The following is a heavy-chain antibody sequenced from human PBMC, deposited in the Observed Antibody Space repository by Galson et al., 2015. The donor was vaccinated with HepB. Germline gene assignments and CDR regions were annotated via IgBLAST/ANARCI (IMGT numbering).Heavy chain of an antibody. D-gene: IGHD3-10*01. CDR3: ARATYYYGSVGSRGYDL. J-gene: IGHJ3*01. Sequence: QSGAEVKKPGESLKISCKGSGYTFTDFWISWVRQMPGKGLEWLGKIDPTDSYTDYSPSFRGHVTISADRSTATSYLQWGSLRSSDSAMYYCARATYYYGSVGSRGYDLWGQGTMVTVSS. CDR2: IDPTDSYT. CDR1: GYTFTDFW. V-gene: IGHV5-10-1*01.